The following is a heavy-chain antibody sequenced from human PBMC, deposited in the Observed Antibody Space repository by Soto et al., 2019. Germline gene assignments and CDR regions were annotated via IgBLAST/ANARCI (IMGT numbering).Heavy chain of an antibody. V-gene: IGHV7-4-1*01. CDR3: ARDRSRYCSGGSCYLDGYYYGMDV. CDR1: GYTFTSYA. D-gene: IGHD2-15*01. Sequence: QVQLVQSGSELKKPGASVKVSCKASGYTFTSYAMNWVRQAPGPGLEWMGWINTNTGNPTYAQGFTGRFVFSLDTSVSTAYLQICSLKAEDTAVYYCARDRSRYCSGGSCYLDGYYYGMDVWGQGTTVTVSS. CDR2: INTNTGNP. J-gene: IGHJ6*02.